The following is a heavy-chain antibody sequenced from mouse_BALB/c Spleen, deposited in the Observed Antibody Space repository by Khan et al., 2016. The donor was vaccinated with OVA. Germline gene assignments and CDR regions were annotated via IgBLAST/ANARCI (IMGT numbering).Heavy chain of an antibody. V-gene: IGHV1-20*02. Sequence: VQLKQSGPELVKPGASVKISCKASGYSFTGYFMNWVMQSHGKSLEWIGRINPHIGETLYNQKFKGKATLTVDESSRTVQMELRSLASEDSAVYYCERKNGSDVDYWGQGTTLTVSS. J-gene: IGHJ2*01. CDR1: GYSFTGYF. CDR3: ERKNGSDVDY. CDR2: INPHIGET. D-gene: IGHD1-1*01.